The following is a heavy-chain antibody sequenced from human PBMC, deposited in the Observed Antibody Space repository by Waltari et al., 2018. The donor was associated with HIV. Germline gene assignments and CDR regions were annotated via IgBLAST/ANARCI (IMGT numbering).Heavy chain of an antibody. Sequence: DVYLVQSGGGVVTLGGSIRLTREACGFEFRHYSLNWVRQSPMRGLEWVASIRRGNNEKNYLDSVRGRFVISRDNSESSVYLQMDSLREEDTATYFCVRDDPGYGPIDFWGQGTLVTV. V-gene: IGHV3-21*04. J-gene: IGHJ4*02. D-gene: IGHD3-10*01. CDR2: IRRGNNEK. CDR3: VRDDPGYGPIDF. CDR1: GFEFRHYS.